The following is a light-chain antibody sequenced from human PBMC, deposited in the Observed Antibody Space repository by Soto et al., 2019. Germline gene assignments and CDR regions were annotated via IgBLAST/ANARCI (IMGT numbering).Light chain of an antibody. Sequence: EIVLTQSPGTLSLSPGERATLSCWASQSVSSDYLAWYQHKPGQAPRLLIHGASSRATGIPDRFSGSGSGTDFTLTISRLEPEDFGVYYCQQYGFSPITFGQGTDWRL. J-gene: IGKJ5*01. CDR3: QQYGFSPIT. V-gene: IGKV3-20*01. CDR2: GAS. CDR1: QSVSSDY.